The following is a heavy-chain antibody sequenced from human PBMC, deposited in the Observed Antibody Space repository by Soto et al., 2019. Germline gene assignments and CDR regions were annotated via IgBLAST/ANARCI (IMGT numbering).Heavy chain of an antibody. D-gene: IGHD2-21*02. V-gene: IGHV1-24*01. Sequence: QVQLVQSGAEVKKPGASVKVSCKVSGYTLTELSMHWVRQAPGKGLEWMGGFDPEDGETIYAQKFQGRVTMTEDTSTDTAYMELSSLRSQYTAVYYCATVSYCGGDCYWPYYFDYWGQGTLVTVSS. CDR2: FDPEDGET. CDR1: GYTLTELS. CDR3: ATVSYCGGDCYWPYYFDY. J-gene: IGHJ4*02.